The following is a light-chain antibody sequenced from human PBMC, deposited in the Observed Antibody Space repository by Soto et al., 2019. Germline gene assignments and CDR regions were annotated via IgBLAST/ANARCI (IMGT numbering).Light chain of an antibody. CDR2: EVI. Sequence: QSALTQPPSASGSPGQSVTISCTGTSSDVGAYNYVSWYQQHPGKAPKLMIYEVIKRPSGVPDRFSGSKSGNTASLTVSGLQAEDEADYYCSSYAGSNNVVFGGGTKVTVL. CDR1: SSDVGAYNY. J-gene: IGLJ2*01. V-gene: IGLV2-8*01. CDR3: SSYAGSNNVV.